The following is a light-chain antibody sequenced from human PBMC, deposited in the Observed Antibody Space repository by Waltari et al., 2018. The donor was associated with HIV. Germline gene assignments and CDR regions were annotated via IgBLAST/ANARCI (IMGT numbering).Light chain of an antibody. J-gene: IGLJ3*02. CDR3: QVWDTTTDQWV. V-gene: IGLV3-21*04. CDR2: DDN. Sequence: SYVLTQPPSVSVDPGETARITCGGTNIGSKSVKWYQQKPGQAPVLVIDDDNDRPSGIPDRFSGSSSGNTATLTISGVEAGDEADYYCQVWDTTTDQWVFGGGTELAVL. CDR1: NIGSKS.